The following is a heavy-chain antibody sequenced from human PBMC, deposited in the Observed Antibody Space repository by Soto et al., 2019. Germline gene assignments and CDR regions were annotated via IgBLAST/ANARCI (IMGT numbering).Heavy chain of an antibody. V-gene: IGHV3-74*01. CDR1: GFTFSSYW. CDR3: ARGSYYYGMDV. J-gene: IGHJ6*02. CDR2: INSDGSST. Sequence: PGGSLRLSCAASGFTFSSYWIHWVRQAPGKGLVWVSRINSDGSSTSYADSVKGRFTISRDNAKNTLYLQMNSLRAEDTAVYYCARGSYYYGMDVWGQGTTVTVSS.